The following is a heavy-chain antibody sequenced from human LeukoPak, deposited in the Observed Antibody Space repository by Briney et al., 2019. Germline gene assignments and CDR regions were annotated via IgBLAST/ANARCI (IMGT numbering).Heavy chain of an antibody. CDR1: GFTFSASW. Sequence: GGSLRLSCAASGFTFSASWMHWVRQAPAKGLVWVSRINGDGSTTDYADSVKGRFTISRDNAKNTLYLQMNSLRAEDTAVYYCARSGGGYWDSWGQGTLVNVPS. J-gene: IGHJ4*02. CDR3: ARSGGGYWDS. D-gene: IGHD2-21*01. V-gene: IGHV3-74*01. CDR2: INGDGSTT.